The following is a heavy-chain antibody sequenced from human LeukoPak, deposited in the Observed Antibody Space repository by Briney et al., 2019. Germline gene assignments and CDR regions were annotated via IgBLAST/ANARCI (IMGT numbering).Heavy chain of an antibody. CDR2: IYYSGST. J-gene: IGHJ4*02. D-gene: IGHD3-10*01. CDR1: GGSISSYY. V-gene: IGHV4-59*01. Sequence: SETLSLTCTVSGGSISSYYWSWIRQPPGKGLEWIGYIYYSGSTNYNPSLKSRVTISVDTSKNQFSLKLSSVTAADTAVYYCARAVGYYGSGSYYHVDYWGQGTLVTVSS. CDR3: ARAVGYYGSGSYYHVDY.